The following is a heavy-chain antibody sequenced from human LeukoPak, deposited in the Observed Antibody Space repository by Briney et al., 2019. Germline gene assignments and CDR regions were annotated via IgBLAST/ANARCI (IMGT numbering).Heavy chain of an antibody. CDR1: GFTFSSYW. V-gene: IGHV3-7*01. CDR2: IKQDGGEK. CDR3: ARDLTDSSGWYPYYYYYYMDV. Sequence: GGSLRLSCAASGFTFSSYWMNWVRQAPGKGLEWVANIKQDGGEKYYMDSVKGRFTISRDNAKNSLYLQMNSLRAEDTAVYYCARDLTDSSGWYPYYYYYYMDVWGKGTTVTVSS. D-gene: IGHD6-19*01. J-gene: IGHJ6*03.